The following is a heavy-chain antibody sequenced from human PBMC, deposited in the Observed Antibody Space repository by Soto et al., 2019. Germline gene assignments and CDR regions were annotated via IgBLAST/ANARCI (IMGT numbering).Heavy chain of an antibody. CDR2: INPSGGST. J-gene: IGHJ5*02. D-gene: IGHD6-19*01. Sequence: ASVKVSCKASGCTFTSYYMHWVRQAPGQGLEWMGIINPSGGSTSYAQKFQGRVTMTRDTSTSTVYMELSSLRSEDTAVYYCARYRGTGVAGPFNWFDPWGQGTLVTVSS. V-gene: IGHV1-46*01. CDR3: ARYRGTGVAGPFNWFDP. CDR1: GCTFTSYY.